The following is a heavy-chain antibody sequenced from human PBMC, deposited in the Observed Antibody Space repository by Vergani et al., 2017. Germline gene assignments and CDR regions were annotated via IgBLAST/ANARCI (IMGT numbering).Heavy chain of an antibody. CDR3: AGRSSSWYPHDAVDI. Sequence: VQLVESGGGVVQPGRSLRLSCAASGFTVSSNYMSWVRQAPGKGLEWVSVIYSGGSTYYSDSVKGRFTISRDNSKNTLYLQMNSLRAEDTAVYYCAGRSSSWYPHDAVDIWGQGTMVTVSS. V-gene: IGHV3-53*01. D-gene: IGHD6-13*01. CDR2: IYSGGST. CDR1: GFTVSSNY. J-gene: IGHJ3*02.